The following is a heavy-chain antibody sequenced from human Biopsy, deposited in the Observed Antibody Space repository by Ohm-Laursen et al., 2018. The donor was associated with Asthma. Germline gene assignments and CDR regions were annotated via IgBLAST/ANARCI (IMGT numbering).Heavy chain of an antibody. CDR2: ISKDASTQ. CDR1: GFSFSNFA. D-gene: IGHD6-19*01. V-gene: IGHV3-30*01. J-gene: IGHJ4*02. CDR3: AREGVAGTHIED. Sequence: SLRLSCAASGFSFSNFAIHWVRQAPGKGLEWVGVISKDASTQDYADSVKGRFTISRDNSKNTLSLQMNSLTAEDTAVYYCAREGVAGTHIEDWGQGTLATVSS.